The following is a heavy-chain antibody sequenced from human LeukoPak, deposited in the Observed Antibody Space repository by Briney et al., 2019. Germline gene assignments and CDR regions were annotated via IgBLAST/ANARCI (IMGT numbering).Heavy chain of an antibody. J-gene: IGHJ4*02. CDR2: IYPGDSDT. CDR1: GYSFTSYW. Sequence: KPGESLKISCKGSGYSFTSYWIGWVRQMPGKGLEWMGIIYPGDSDTRYSPSFQGQVTISADKSISTAYLQWSSLKASDTAMYYCARLPNYDSSGYYPLPNFDYWGQGTLVTVS. CDR3: ARLPNYDSSGYYPLPNFDY. V-gene: IGHV5-51*03. D-gene: IGHD3-22*01.